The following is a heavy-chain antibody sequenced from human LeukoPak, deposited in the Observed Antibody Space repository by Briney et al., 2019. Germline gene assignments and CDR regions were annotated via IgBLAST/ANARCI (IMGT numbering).Heavy chain of an antibody. Sequence: SETLSLTCAVYGGSFSGYYWSWIRQPPGKGLEWIGAINHSGSTNYNPSLKNRVTIPVDTSKSQFSLKLSSVTAADTAVYYCARLIKLPYYFDYWGQGTLVTVSS. V-gene: IGHV4-34*01. J-gene: IGHJ4*02. CDR2: INHSGST. D-gene: IGHD4-23*01. CDR1: GGSFSGYY. CDR3: ARLIKLPYYFDY.